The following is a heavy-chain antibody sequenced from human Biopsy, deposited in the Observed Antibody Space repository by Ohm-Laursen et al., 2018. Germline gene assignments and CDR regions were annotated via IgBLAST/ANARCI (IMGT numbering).Heavy chain of an antibody. Sequence: ASSVKVSCKASGYDFLDFHIHWVRQVPGQGLEWIGHINPHTGVTKYAQKFLDRITMTGDTSISTAYMDLSRLTSADTGIYYCARPSRGVSTIGFDPWGQGTLVIVSS. D-gene: IGHD5/OR15-5a*01. V-gene: IGHV1-2*05. CDR2: INPHTGVT. J-gene: IGHJ5*02. CDR1: GYDFLDFH. CDR3: ARPSRGVSTIGFDP.